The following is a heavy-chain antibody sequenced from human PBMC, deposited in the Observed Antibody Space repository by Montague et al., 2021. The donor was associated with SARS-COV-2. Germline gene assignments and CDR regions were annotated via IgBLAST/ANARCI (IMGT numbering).Heavy chain of an antibody. CDR1: GGSISSGSYY. CDR2: IYTSGST. CDR3: ARVGVGTMVRGVIPAYYYYGMDV. D-gene: IGHD3-10*01. Sequence: TLSLTCTVSGGSISSGSYYWSWIRQPAGKGLEWIGRIYTSGSTNYNPFLKSRVTISVDTSKNQFSLKLSSVTAADTAVYYCARVGVGTMVRGVIPAYYYYGMDVWGQGTTVTVSS. J-gene: IGHJ6*02. V-gene: IGHV4-61*02.